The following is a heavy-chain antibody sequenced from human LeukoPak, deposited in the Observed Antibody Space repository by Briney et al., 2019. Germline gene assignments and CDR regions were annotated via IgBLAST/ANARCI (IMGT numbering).Heavy chain of an antibody. CDR1: GYTFTSYG. CDR3: ARGNYYYYMDV. V-gene: IGHV1-8*03. CDR2: MNPNSGNT. Sequence: EASVKVSCKASGYTFTSYGISWVRQATGQGLEWMGWMNPNSGNTGYAQKFQGRVTITRNTSISTAYMELSSLRSEDTAVYYCARGNYYYYMDVWGKGTTVTVSS. J-gene: IGHJ6*03.